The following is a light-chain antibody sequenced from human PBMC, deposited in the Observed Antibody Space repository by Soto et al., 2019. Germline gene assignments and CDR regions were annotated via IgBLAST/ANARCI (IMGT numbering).Light chain of an antibody. CDR2: EVT. J-gene: IGLJ2*01. CDR1: SSDVAGYNY. V-gene: IGLV2-8*01. Sequence: QSVLTQPPSASGSPGQSVTISCPGTSSDVAGYNYVSWYLQHPGKAPKLIIYEVTKRPSGVPDRFSGSKSGNTASLTVSGLQADDEADYYCSSYAGSNNFFGGGTKLTVL. CDR3: SSYAGSNNF.